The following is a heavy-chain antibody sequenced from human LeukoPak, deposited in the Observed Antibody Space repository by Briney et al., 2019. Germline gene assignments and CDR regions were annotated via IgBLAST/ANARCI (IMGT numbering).Heavy chain of an antibody. CDR3: AKAPVTTCRGAFCYPFDY. CDR2: ISGSGDYT. V-gene: IGHV3-23*01. J-gene: IGHJ4*02. D-gene: IGHD2-15*01. CDR1: GFTFSSHG. Sequence: GTLRLSCAASGFTFSSHGMSWVRQAPGKGLEWVSTISGSGDYTYYADSVKGRFTISRDNSKNTLYLQMNSLRPEDAAVYYCAKAPVTTCRGAFCYPFDYWGLGTLVTVSS.